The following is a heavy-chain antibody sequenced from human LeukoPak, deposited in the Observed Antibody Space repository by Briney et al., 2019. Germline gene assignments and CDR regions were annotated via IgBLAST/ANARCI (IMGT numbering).Heavy chain of an antibody. CDR2: INPNIGGT. CDR1: VYTFTGYY. Sequence: ASVKVSCKASVYTFTGYYMHWVRQAPGQGLECMGWINPNIGGTNYAQKFQCRVTMTKDTSISSAYMELSRLRSDDTAVYYFLRGLYDFWGGGGCYWGQGTLVTVSS. CDR3: LRGLYDFWGGGGCY. V-gene: IGHV1-2*02. D-gene: IGHD3-3*01. J-gene: IGHJ4*02.